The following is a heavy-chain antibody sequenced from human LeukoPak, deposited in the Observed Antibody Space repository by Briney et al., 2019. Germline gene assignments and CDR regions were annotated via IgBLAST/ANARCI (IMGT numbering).Heavy chain of an antibody. J-gene: IGHJ6*02. V-gene: IGHV4-34*01. CDR1: GGSFSGYY. CDR2: INHSGST. CDR3: ARVFYYYYGMDV. Sequence: SETLSLTCAVYGGSFSGYYWSWIRQPPGKGLEWIGEINHSGSTNYNPSLKSRVTISVDTSKTPFSLKLSSVTATDTAVYYCARVFYYYYGMDVWGQGTTVTVSS.